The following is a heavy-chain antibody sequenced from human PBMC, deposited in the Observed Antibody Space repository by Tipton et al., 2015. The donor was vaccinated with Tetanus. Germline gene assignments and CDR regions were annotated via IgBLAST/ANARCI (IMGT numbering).Heavy chain of an antibody. Sequence: SLRLSCAASGFTFDDYAMHWVRQAPGKGLEWVSGISWNSGSIGYADSVKGRFTISRDNAKNSLYLQMNSLRAEDTALYYCAKGGSSYYDSSGYLANYFDYWGQGTLVTVSS. CDR1: GFTFDDYA. CDR3: AKGGSSYYDSSGYLANYFDY. CDR2: ISWNSGSI. J-gene: IGHJ4*02. V-gene: IGHV3-9*01. D-gene: IGHD3-22*01.